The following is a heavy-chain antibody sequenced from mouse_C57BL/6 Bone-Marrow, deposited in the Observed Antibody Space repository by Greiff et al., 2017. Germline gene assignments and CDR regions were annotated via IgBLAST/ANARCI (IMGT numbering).Heavy chain of an antibody. CDR2: IDPETGGT. D-gene: IGHD3-2*02. CDR1: GYTFTDYE. V-gene: IGHV1-15*01. CDR3: TRAGELRLPFAY. Sequence: VQLQQSGAELVRPGASVTLSCKASGYTFTDYEMHWVKQTPVHGLEWIGAIDPETGGTAYNQKFKGKAILTADKSSSTADMERRSLTSEDSAVYDGTRAGELRLPFAYWGQGTLVTVSA. J-gene: IGHJ3*01.